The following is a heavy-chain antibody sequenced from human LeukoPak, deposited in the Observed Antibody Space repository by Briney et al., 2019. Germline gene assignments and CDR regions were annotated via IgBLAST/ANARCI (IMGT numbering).Heavy chain of an antibody. Sequence: GGSLRLSCAASGFTFSSYVMSWVRQAPGKGLEWVSTISGSGGSTYYADSVKGRFTISRDNPKNTLSRQNNTPRSENAAVYDCAKGSAYADFWGQGTLVTVSS. CDR3: AKGSAYADF. CDR2: ISGSGGST. J-gene: IGHJ4*02. V-gene: IGHV3-23*01. D-gene: IGHD3-3*01. CDR1: GFTFSSYV.